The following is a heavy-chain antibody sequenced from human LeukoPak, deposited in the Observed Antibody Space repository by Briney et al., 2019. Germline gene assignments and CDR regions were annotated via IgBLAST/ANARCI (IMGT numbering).Heavy chain of an antibody. CDR3: ARDFGGTAMRPNELNY. J-gene: IGHJ4*02. V-gene: IGHV1-24*01. D-gene: IGHD5-18*01. CDR1: GYTLTELS. CDR2: FDPEDGET. Sequence: ASVKVSCKVSGYTLTELSMHWVRQAPGKGLEWMGGFDPEDGETIYAQKFQGRVTMTEDTSTDTAYMELSSLRSEDTAVYYCARDFGGTAMRPNELNYWGQGTLVTVSS.